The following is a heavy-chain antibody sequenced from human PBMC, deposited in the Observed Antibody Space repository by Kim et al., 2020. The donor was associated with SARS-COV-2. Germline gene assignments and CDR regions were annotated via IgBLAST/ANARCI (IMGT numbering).Heavy chain of an antibody. J-gene: IGHJ6*02. V-gene: IGHV4-34*01. Sequence: SRVTISVATSKNQFSLKLSSVTAADTAVYYCARGRSDYGDYRHYYYGMDVWGQGTTVTVSS. D-gene: IGHD4-17*01. CDR3: ARGRSDYGDYRHYYYGMDV.